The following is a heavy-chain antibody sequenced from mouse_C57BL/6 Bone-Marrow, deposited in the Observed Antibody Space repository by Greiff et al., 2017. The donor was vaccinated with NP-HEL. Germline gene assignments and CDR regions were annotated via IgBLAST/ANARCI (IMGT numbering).Heavy chain of an antibody. D-gene: IGHD1-1*01. CDR3: ASSGVLRSSYWFAY. J-gene: IGHJ3*01. CDR1: GYTFTSYG. V-gene: IGHV1-81*01. CDR2: IYPRSGNT. Sequence: QVQLQQSGAELARPGASVKLSCKASGYTFTSYGISWVKQRTGQGLEWIGEIYPRSGNTYYNEKFKGKATLTADKSSSTAYMELRSLTSEDSAVYFCASSGVLRSSYWFAYWGQGTLVTVSA.